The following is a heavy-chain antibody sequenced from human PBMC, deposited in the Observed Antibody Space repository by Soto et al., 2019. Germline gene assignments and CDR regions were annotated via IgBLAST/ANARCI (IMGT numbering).Heavy chain of an antibody. J-gene: IGHJ6*03. Sequence: GASVKVSCKASGYTFTSYYMHCVRQAPGQGLEWMGIINPSGGSTSYAQKFQGRVTMTRDTSTSTVYMELSSLRSEDTAVYYCARNSQPYGDYVYYYYYYMDVWGKGTTVTVSS. CDR1: GYTFTSYY. CDR3: ARNSQPYGDYVYYYYYYMDV. V-gene: IGHV1-46*03. CDR2: INPSGGST. D-gene: IGHD4-17*01.